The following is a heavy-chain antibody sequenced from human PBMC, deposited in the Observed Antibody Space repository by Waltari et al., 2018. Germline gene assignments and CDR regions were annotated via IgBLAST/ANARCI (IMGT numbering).Heavy chain of an antibody. D-gene: IGHD4-4*01. J-gene: IGHJ5*02. Sequence: EEQLVESGGGVVRPGGSLRLSCAASGFPFDHYAMAWVRQAPGKGVGGVTSMNWDGARTGYADAVKGRFTIARDNAKNSLHLHVNSLTAEDTAFYYCARVNSNYVNWFDPWGQGTLVIVSS. CDR2: MNWDGART. V-gene: IGHV3-20*04. CDR1: GFPFDHYA. CDR3: ARVNSNYVNWFDP.